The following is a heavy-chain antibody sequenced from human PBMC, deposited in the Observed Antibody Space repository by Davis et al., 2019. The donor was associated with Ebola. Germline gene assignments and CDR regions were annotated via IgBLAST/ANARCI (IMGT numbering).Heavy chain of an antibody. Sequence: MPSETLPLTCAVYGGSFSGYYWSWIRQPPGKGLEWIGEINHSGSTNYNPSLKSRVTISVDTSKNQFSLKLSSVTAADTAVYYCARGGYSYGFDYWGQGTLVTVSS. CDR3: ARGGYSYGFDY. CDR1: GGSFSGYY. D-gene: IGHD5-18*01. J-gene: IGHJ4*02. V-gene: IGHV4-34*01. CDR2: INHSGST.